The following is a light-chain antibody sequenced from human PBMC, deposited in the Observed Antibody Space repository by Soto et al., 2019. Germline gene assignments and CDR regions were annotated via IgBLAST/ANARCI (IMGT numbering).Light chain of an antibody. CDR2: RDN. CDR1: NIGSKN. J-gene: IGLJ1*01. Sequence: SYELTQPLSVSVALGQTARITCGGNNIGSKNVHWYQQKPGQAPVLVIYRDNNRPSGIPERFSGSNSGNTPTLTISRAQAGDEADYYCQVWDSSTYVFGTGTKVTVL. CDR3: QVWDSSTYV. V-gene: IGLV3-9*01.